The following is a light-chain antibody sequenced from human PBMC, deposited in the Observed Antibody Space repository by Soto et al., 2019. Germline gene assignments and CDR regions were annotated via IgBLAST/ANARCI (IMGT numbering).Light chain of an antibody. CDR3: SSYTSSSTLGVV. Sequence: QSALTQPASVSGSPGQSFTISCTGTSIDVGGYNYVSWYQQQPGKDPKLMIYDVSNRPSGVSNRFSCSKSGNTASLTISGLKAEDDAEYYCSSYTSSSTLGVVFGGGTKLTVL. J-gene: IGLJ2*01. V-gene: IGLV2-14*01. CDR1: SIDVGGYNY. CDR2: DVS.